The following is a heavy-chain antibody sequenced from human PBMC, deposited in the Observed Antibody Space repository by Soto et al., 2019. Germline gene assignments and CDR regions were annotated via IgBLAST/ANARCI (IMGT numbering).Heavy chain of an antibody. Sequence: ASVKVSCKASGGTFSSYAISWVRQAPGQGLEWMGWMNPNSGNTGYAQKFQGRVTMTRNTSISTAYMELSSLRSEDTAVYYCARGLAATFSNYMDVWGKGTTVTVSS. CDR3: ARGLAATFSNYMDV. CDR1: GGTFSSYA. D-gene: IGHD6-25*01. V-gene: IGHV1-8*02. J-gene: IGHJ6*03. CDR2: MNPNSGNT.